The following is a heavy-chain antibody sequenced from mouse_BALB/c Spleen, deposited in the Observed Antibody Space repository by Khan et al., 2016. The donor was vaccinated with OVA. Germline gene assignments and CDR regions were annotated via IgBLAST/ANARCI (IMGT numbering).Heavy chain of an antibody. CDR3: SRRGAARHTWDYCDG. CDR1: GYTFTNYW. D-gene: IGHD6-1*01. CDR2: TYPGGGYT. J-gene: IGHJ2*01. V-gene: IGHV1-63*02. Sequence: QVRLQQSGAELVRPGTSVKMSCKAAGYTFTNYWIGWVKQRPGHGLEWIGDTYPGGGYTNYNEKFKGKATLTADTSSSTAYMQLSGLTSEDSAIDYCSRRGAARHTWDYCDGWGPGTTLTVSS.